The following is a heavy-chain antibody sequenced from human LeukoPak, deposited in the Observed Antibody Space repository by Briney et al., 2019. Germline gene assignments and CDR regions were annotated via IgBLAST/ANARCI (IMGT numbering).Heavy chain of an antibody. V-gene: IGHV4-34*01. J-gene: IGHJ4*02. D-gene: IGHD4-17*01. Sequence: SETLSLTCAVYGGSFSGYYWSWIRQPPGKGLEWIGKINHSGSTNYNPSLKSRVTISVDTSKNQFSLKLSSVTAADTAVYYCARGPTVTTTGRYFDYWGQGTLVTVSS. CDR2: INHSGST. CDR1: GGSFSGYY. CDR3: ARGPTVTTTGRYFDY.